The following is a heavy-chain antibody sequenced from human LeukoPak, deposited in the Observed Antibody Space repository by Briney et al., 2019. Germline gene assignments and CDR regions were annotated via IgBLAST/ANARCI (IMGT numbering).Heavy chain of an antibody. J-gene: IGHJ5*02. V-gene: IGHV5-51*01. D-gene: IGHD6-19*01. CDR3: ATTSIAVAGGGFDP. Sequence: GESLKISCKGSGYSFTSYWIGWVRQMPGKVLELMGIIYPGDSDTRYSPCFQAQVTIPADKSISTPYLQWRSLKASAPAMYYCATTSIAVAGGGFDPWGQGPLVTVSS. CDR2: IYPGDSDT. CDR1: GYSFTSYW.